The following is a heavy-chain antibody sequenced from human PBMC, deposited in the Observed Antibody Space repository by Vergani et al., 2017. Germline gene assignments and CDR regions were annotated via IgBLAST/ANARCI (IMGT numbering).Heavy chain of an antibody. J-gene: IGHJ4*02. CDR3: ARTYYYVSSSYWDDY. Sequence: QVQLVQSGAEVKKPGSSVKVSCKASGGTFSSYTISWVRQAPGQGLEWMGRIIPIIGIANYAQKFQGRVTITADKSTSKTYTAMSSLGSDDTAVYYCARTYYYVSSSYWDDYWGQGTLVTVSS. CDR1: GGTFSSYT. V-gene: IGHV1-69*02. CDR2: IIPIIGIA. D-gene: IGHD3-22*01.